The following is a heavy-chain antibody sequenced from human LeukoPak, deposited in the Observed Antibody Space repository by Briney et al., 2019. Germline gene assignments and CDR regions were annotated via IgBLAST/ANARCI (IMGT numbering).Heavy chain of an antibody. Sequence: PGGSLRLSCAASGFTFSRYWMTWVRQAPGKGLEWVANIKQDGSEKYYVDSVKGRFTISRDNSKNTLYLQMNSLRAEDTAVYYCARSWFGEFVPYHMDVWGKGTTVTISS. V-gene: IGHV3-7*03. D-gene: IGHD3-10*01. CDR1: GFTFSRYW. J-gene: IGHJ6*03. CDR2: IKQDGSEK. CDR3: ARSWFGEFVPYHMDV.